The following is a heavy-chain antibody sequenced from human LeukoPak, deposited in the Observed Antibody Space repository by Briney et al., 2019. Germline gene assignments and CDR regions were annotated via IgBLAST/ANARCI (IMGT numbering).Heavy chain of an antibody. CDR1: DGSISSSSYY. Sequence: SETLSLTCTVSDGSISSSSYYWGWIRQPPGKGLEWIGSISYSGSTYYNSSLKSRVTISVDTSKNQFSLKLSSVTAADTAVYYCARHIATIFAVLKPGGQGTGVTVSS. CDR2: ISYSGST. V-gene: IGHV4-39*01. D-gene: IGHD3-3*01. J-gene: IGHJ5*02. CDR3: ARHIATIFAVLKP.